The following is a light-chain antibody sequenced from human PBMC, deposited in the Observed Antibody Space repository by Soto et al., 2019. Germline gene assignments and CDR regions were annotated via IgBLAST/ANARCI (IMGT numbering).Light chain of an antibody. V-gene: IGKV3-11*01. CDR2: DAS. J-gene: IGKJ1*01. CDR3: QQCYSTPWT. CDR1: QSVSSY. Sequence: IVLTQSPATLSLSPGEKATLSCRASQSVSSYLAWYQHKPGKAPRLLIFDASHRASGIPPRFSGSGSGTDFTLTISSLQPEDFATYYCQQCYSTPWTFGQGTKVDIK.